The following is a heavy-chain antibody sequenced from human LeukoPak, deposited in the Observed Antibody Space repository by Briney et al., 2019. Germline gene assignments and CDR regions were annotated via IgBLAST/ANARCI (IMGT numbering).Heavy chain of an antibody. CDR2: INHSGST. CDR1: GGSFSGYY. D-gene: IGHD2-2*01. J-gene: IGHJ4*02. CDR3: ARVYCSSTSCVFDY. Sequence: SETLSLTCAVYGGSFSGYYWSWIRQPPGKGLEWIGEINHSGSTNYNPSLKSRVTISVDTSKNQFSLRLGSVTAADTAVYYCARVYCSSTSCVFDYWGQGTLVTVSS. V-gene: IGHV4-34*01.